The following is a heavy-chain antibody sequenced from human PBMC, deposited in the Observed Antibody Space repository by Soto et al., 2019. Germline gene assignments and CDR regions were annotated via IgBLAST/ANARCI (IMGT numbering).Heavy chain of an antibody. V-gene: IGHV3-7*01. D-gene: IGHD3-16*01. Sequence: EVQLVESGGGLVQPGGSLRLSCAASGFTFSTLWMTWVRQAPGKGLEWVANIKQDGSEKHYVDSVEGRFIISRDNAKNSLYLQMNSLRAEDTAVYYCTKGGHVDDWGRGTLVTVAS. CDR1: GFTFSTLW. CDR2: IKQDGSEK. J-gene: IGHJ4*02. CDR3: TKGGHVDD.